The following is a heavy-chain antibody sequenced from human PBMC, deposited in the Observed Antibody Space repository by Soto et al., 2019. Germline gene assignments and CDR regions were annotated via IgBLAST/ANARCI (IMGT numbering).Heavy chain of an antibody. CDR1: GFTFSSYA. J-gene: IGHJ6*02. V-gene: IGHV3-23*01. CDR2: ISGSGGST. D-gene: IGHD3-10*01. Sequence: PGGALRLSCAASGFTFSSYAMSWVRQAPGKGLEWVSAISGSGGSTYYADSVKGRFTISRDNSKNTLYLQMNILRAEDTAVYYCAEGAQNSYGSGSYYINYYYGMDVWGQGTTVTVSS. CDR3: AEGAQNSYGSGSYYINYYYGMDV.